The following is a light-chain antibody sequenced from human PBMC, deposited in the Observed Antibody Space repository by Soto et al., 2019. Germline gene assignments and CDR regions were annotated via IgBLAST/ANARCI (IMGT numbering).Light chain of an antibody. V-gene: IGKV3-15*01. J-gene: IGKJ1*01. CDR3: QQYINWPRT. CDR2: GAS. CDR1: QRLSSN. Sequence: EIVFTQSPVTLSVSPGERVTPSCRASQRLSSNLAWYQQRPGQAPRLLIYGASIRATDIPARFIGSGSGTEFTLTISSLQSEDFAVYYCQQYINWPRTFGQGTKVDIK.